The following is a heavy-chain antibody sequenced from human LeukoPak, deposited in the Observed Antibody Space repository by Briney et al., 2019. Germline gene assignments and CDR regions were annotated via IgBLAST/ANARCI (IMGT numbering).Heavy chain of an antibody. CDR2: ISGSGGST. Sequence: AGGSLRLSCAASGFTFSSYAMSWVRQAPGKGLEWVSAISGSGGSTYYADSVKGRFTISRDNSKNTLYLQMNSLRAGDTAVYYCAKDHPPNQLSSGWYYFDYWGQGTLVTVSS. CDR3: AKDHPPNQLSSGWYYFDY. D-gene: IGHD6-19*01. CDR1: GFTFSSYA. J-gene: IGHJ4*02. V-gene: IGHV3-23*01.